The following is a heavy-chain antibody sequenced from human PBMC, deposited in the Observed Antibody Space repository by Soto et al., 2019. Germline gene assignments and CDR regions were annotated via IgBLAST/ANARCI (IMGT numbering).Heavy chain of an antibody. Sequence: QVQLVQSGAEVKKPGASVKVSCKASGYSFITYGVSWVRQAPGQGLEWLGWINAYNGNTNYAQKFQGRVTMTTDTSTSTVYMELRSLRSDDTGVYYCARYENLGNALDYYGMDVWGQGSTVTVSS. CDR3: ARYENLGNALDYYGMDV. D-gene: IGHD1-1*01. V-gene: IGHV1-18*04. CDR1: GYSFITYG. CDR2: INAYNGNT. J-gene: IGHJ6*02.